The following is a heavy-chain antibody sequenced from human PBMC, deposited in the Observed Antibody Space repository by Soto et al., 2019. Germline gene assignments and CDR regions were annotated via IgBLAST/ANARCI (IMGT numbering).Heavy chain of an antibody. CDR1: GDSISSRSYY. J-gene: IGHJ4*02. CDR3: ARQRTSVVTPAYFDV. CDR2: IYYSGST. V-gene: IGHV4-39*01. D-gene: IGHD2-21*02. Sequence: SETLSLTCTVTGDSISSRSYYLGWIRQPPGKGLEWIGSIYYSGSTYNNPSLRSRVSMSIDTSKDQFSLKLKSVTAADTALYFCARQRTSVVTPAYFDVWGPGSLVTVSS.